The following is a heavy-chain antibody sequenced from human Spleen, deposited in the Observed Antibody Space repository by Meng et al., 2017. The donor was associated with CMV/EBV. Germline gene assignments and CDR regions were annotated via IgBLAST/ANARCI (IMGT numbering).Heavy chain of an antibody. D-gene: IGHD1-1*01. V-gene: IGHV4-38-2*02. CDR2: IYHSGST. J-gene: IGHJ5*02. Sequence: SETLSLTCTVSGYSISSGYYWGWIRQPPGKGLEWIGSIYHSGSTYYNPSLKSRVTISVDPSRNQFSLKLSSVTAEDTAMYYCARDYSGTEGDNWFDPWGQGTLVTVSS. CDR1: GYSISSGYY. CDR3: ARDYSGTEGDNWFDP.